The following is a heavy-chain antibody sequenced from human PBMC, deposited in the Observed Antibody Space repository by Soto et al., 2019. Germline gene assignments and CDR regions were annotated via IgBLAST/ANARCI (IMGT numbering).Heavy chain of an antibody. V-gene: IGHV3-73*01. CDR2: IRSKANSYAT. CDR1: GLTFSGSA. CDR3: TRDELYDSSGYYLFDY. J-gene: IGHJ4*02. D-gene: IGHD3-22*01. Sequence: EVQLVESGGGLVQPGGSLKLSCAASGLTFSGSAMHWVRQASGKGLEWVGRIRSKANSYATSYAASVKGRFTISRDDSKNTAYLQMNSLNTEDTAVYYCTRDELYDSSGYYLFDYWGQGTLVTVSS.